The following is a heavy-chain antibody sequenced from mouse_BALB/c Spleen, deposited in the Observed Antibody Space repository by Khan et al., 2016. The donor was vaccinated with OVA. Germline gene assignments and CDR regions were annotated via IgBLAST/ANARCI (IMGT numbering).Heavy chain of an antibody. J-gene: IGHJ4*01. CDR1: GFSLTNYG. CDR3: GRQPYYHYNVMDY. Sequence: QVQLKESGPGLVAPSQSLSITCTISGFSLTNYGIHWVRQPPGKGLEWLVVIWSDGSTTYNSALKSRLTISKDNSKSQVFLKMNSHQTDDTAMYFCGRQPYYHYNVMDYWGQGTSVTVSS. V-gene: IGHV2-6-1*01. D-gene: IGHD2-10*01. CDR2: IWSDGST.